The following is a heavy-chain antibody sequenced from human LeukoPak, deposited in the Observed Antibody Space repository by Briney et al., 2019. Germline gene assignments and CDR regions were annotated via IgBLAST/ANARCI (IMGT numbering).Heavy chain of an antibody. D-gene: IGHD6-6*01. J-gene: IGHJ6*02. CDR3: ARGVSSSSKDYYYGMDV. Sequence: PEASVKVSCKASGYTFTSYGISWVRQAPGQGLEWMGWISAYNGNTNYAQKLQGGVTMTTDTSTSTAYMELRSLRSDDTAVYYCARGVSSSSKDYYYGMDVWGQGTTVTVSS. CDR1: GYTFTSYG. V-gene: IGHV1-18*01. CDR2: ISAYNGNT.